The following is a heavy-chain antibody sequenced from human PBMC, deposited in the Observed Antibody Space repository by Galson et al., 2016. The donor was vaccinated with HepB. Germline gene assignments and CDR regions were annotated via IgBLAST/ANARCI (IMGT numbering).Heavy chain of an antibody. V-gene: IGHV4-61*01. J-gene: IGHJ5*02. CDR2: VYYSGYT. Sequence: ETLSLTCTVSGDSVTSGNYYWSWIRQPPGKGLEWIGYVYYSGYTKYNPALKSRVPVSADTSKNQYSLALSSVTAADTAVYFCAILGYCGGGTCSSTSFSWGQGTLVTVSS. CDR3: AILGYCGGGTCSSTSFS. CDR1: GDSVTSGNYY. D-gene: IGHD2-15*01.